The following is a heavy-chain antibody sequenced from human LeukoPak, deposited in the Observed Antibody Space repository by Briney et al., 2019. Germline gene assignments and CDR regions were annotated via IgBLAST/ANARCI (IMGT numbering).Heavy chain of an antibody. D-gene: IGHD3-3*01. V-gene: IGHV3-13*01. Sequence: GGSLRLSCTASGFDFSIFDVHWVRQLRGGGLEWVSHIATAGGTYFPGSVKGPFTISRAKPKKSLYLQMHNLRVGNPALYFCSRGTPWSYYYMDVWGVGTAVPVS. J-gene: IGHJ6*03. CDR2: IATAGGT. CDR1: GFDFSIFD. CDR3: SRGTPWSYYYMDV.